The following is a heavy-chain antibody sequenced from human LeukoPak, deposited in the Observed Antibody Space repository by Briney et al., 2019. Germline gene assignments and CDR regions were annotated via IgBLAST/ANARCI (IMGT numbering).Heavy chain of an antibody. D-gene: IGHD6-13*01. CDR1: GGSISSYY. CDR2: IYTSGST. J-gene: IGHJ4*02. CDR3: ARGRGQQLVH. Sequence: SGTLSLTCTVAGGSISSYYWSWIRQPAGKGLEWIGRIYTSGSTNYNPSLGSRITMSVATSKNQFSLKLSSVTAADTAVYYCARGRGQQLVHWGKGTLVTASP. V-gene: IGHV4-4*07.